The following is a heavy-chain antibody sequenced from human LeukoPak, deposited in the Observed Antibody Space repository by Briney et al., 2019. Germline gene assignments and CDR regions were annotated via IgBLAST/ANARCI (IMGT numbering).Heavy chain of an antibody. J-gene: IGHJ6*03. V-gene: IGHV3-53*01. Sequence: GSLRLSCAAPGFTVSSNYMSWVRQAPGKGLEWVSVIYSGGSTYYADSVKGRFTISRDNSKNTLYLQMNSLRAEDTAVYYCAREGGYEMGYYYYYMDVWGKGTTVTVSS. CDR2: IYSGGST. CDR1: GFTVSSNY. CDR3: AREGGYEMGYYYYYMDV. D-gene: IGHD5-12*01.